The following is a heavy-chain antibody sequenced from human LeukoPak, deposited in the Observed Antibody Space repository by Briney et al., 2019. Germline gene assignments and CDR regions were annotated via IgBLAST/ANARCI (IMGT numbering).Heavy chain of an antibody. CDR1: GFTLSSYA. CDR2: ISGSGGST. J-gene: IGHJ3*02. V-gene: IGHV3-23*01. CDR3: ATTRRITMVRGGGAFDI. D-gene: IGHD3-10*01. Sequence: KPGGSLRLSCAASGFTLSSYAMSWVRQAPGEGLEWVSSISGSGGSTYYADSVKGRFTISRDNSKNTLYLQMNSLRAEDTAVYYCATTRRITMVRGGGAFDIWGQGTMVTVSS.